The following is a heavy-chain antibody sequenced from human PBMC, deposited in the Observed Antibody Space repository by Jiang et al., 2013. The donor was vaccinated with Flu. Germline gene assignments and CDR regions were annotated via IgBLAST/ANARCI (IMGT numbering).Heavy chain of an antibody. CDR2: INPNSGGT. CDR3: ARAYSGSYWLLDY. CDR1: GYTFTGYY. J-gene: IGHJ4*02. Sequence: VQLVESGAEVKKPGASVKVSCKASGYTFTGYYMHWVRQAPGQGLEWMGWINPNSGGTNYAQKFQGRVTMTRDTSISTAYMELSRLKSDDTAVYYCARAYSGSYWLLDYWGQGTLVTVSS. V-gene: IGHV1-2*02. D-gene: IGHD1-26*01.